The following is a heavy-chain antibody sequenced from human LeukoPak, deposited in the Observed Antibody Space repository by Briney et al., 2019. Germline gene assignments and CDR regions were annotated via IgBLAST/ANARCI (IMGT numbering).Heavy chain of an antibody. CDR2: IIPIFGTA. CDR3: ARVVRATSRDTGYMDV. D-gene: IGHD5-24*01. Sequence: GASVKVCCKASGGTFSIYAISWVRQAPGQGLEWMGGIIPIFGTANYAQKFQGRVTITADESTSTAYMELSSPRSEDTAVYYCARVVRATSRDTGYMDVWGKGTTVTVSS. CDR1: GGTFSIYA. V-gene: IGHV1-69*13. J-gene: IGHJ6*03.